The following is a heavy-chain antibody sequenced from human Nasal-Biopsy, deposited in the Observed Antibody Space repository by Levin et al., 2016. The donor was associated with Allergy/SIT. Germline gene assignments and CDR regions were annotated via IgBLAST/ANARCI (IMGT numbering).Heavy chain of an antibody. CDR1: GDSVSSNFAG. CDR3: ARVQLVGRGVNCMDV. J-gene: IGHJ6*02. D-gene: IGHD2-15*01. V-gene: IGHV6-1*01. Sequence: SQTLSLTCAISGDSVSSNFAGWTWIRQSPSRGLEWLGRTYYRSKWFSDYARSVKSRITIYPDTSKNQFSLQLNSVTPEDTALYYCARVQLVGRGVNCMDVWGQGTTVTVSS. CDR2: TYYRSKWFS.